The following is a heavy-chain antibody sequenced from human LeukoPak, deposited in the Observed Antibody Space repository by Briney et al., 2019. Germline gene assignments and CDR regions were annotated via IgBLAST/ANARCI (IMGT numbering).Heavy chain of an antibody. Sequence: SVKVSCKASGGTFSSYAISWVRQAPGQGLEWMGGIIPIFGTANYAQKFQGRVTITADESTSTAYMEMSSLRSEDTAVYYCARVYGDYDNWFDPWGQGTLVTVSS. CDR2: IIPIFGTA. D-gene: IGHD4-17*01. V-gene: IGHV1-69*01. J-gene: IGHJ5*02. CDR1: GGTFSSYA. CDR3: ARVYGDYDNWFDP.